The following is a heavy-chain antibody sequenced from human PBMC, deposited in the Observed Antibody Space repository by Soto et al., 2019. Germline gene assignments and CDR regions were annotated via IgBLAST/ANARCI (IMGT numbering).Heavy chain of an antibody. CDR3: ARPWNSRGGESWNWFDP. J-gene: IGHJ5*02. CDR2: IYYSGST. V-gene: IGHV4-39*01. D-gene: IGHD1-7*01. CDR1: GGSISSSSYY. Sequence: PSETLSLTSTVSGGSISSSSYYWGWIRQPPGKGLEWIGSIYYSGSTYYNPSLKSRVTISVDTSKNQFSLKLSSVTAADTAVYYCARPWNSRGGESWNWFDPWGQGTLVTVSS.